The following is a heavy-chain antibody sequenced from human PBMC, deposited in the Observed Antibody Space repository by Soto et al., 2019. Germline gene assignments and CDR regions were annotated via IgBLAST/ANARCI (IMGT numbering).Heavy chain of an antibody. Sequence: GGSLRLSCAASGFPFSNHWMNLVRQFPGRGMEWVAKIKEDGSSTYFADSVRGRFTISRDNAKNALFLQMNSLRVEDTAIYYCAKDAAWSLDFWGLGTMVTVSS. J-gene: IGHJ4*02. CDR2: IKEDGSST. D-gene: IGHD2-15*01. V-gene: IGHV3-7*01. CDR1: GFPFSNHW. CDR3: AKDAAWSLDF.